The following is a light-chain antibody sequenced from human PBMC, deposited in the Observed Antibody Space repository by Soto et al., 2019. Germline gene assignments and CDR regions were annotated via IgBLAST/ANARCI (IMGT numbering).Light chain of an antibody. V-gene: IGKV3-20*01. CDR1: QCIYTK. CDR3: QQYAGSLYT. Sequence: EIVLTQSPGTLSLSPGEGATLSCRASQCIYTKLAWYQKKSGQAPRLLIYDASTRAYGIPDRFSGSGSGTDFSLTISRLEPEDFAVYYCQQYAGSLYTFAQGTKLDIK. J-gene: IGKJ2*01. CDR2: DAS.